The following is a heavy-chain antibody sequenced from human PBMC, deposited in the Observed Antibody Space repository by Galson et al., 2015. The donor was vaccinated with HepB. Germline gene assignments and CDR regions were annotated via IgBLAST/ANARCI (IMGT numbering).Heavy chain of an antibody. V-gene: IGHV3-30-3*01. CDR3: AKDPVFGDP. Sequence: RLSCAASGFTFSSYVMHWVRQAPGKGLEWVAVISYDGSNKYYADSVKGRFTISRDNSENTLYLQMHSLRPEDTAVYYCAKDPVFGDPWGQGTMVTVSS. CDR1: GFTFSSYV. J-gene: IGHJ3*01. D-gene: IGHD3-10*02. CDR2: ISYDGSNK.